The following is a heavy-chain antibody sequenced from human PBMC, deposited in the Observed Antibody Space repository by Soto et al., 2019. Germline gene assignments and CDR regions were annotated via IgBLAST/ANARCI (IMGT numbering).Heavy chain of an antibody. CDR2: IKQDGSDK. CDR3: ARTMGWFDP. CDR1: GFTFSTFW. V-gene: IGHV3-7*01. D-gene: IGHD3-16*01. J-gene: IGHJ5*02. Sequence: EMQLVESGGGLVQPGGSLRLSCAASGFTFSTFWMSWVRQAPGKGPEWVANIKQDGSDKDYVDSVKGRFTISRDNAKNSLFLQMNGLRVEDTAVYYCARTMGWFDPWGQGTLVTVSS.